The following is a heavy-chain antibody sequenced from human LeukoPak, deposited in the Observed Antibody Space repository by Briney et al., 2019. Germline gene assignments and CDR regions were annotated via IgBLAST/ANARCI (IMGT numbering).Heavy chain of an antibody. D-gene: IGHD3-16*01. CDR3: AKGGRWDVTPFDY. V-gene: IGHV3-23*01. Sequence: GGSLRLSCAASGFTFSSYAMNWVRQAPGKGLEWVSTISGGGGSTYYADSVKGRFTISRDNSKNTLYLQVNSLRAEDTAVYYCAKGGRWDVTPFDYWGQGTLVTVSS. CDR1: GFTFSSYA. J-gene: IGHJ4*02. CDR2: ISGGGGST.